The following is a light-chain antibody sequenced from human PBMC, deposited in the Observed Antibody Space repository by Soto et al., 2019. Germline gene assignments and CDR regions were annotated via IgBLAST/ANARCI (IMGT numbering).Light chain of an antibody. Sequence: GVKKSPAAVSVKKGERATLSRRASESVTSNRLAWYQQKPGQPPRLLIYGASTRATGIPARFSGSGSGAEFTLTISGLQSEDFAVYYCQQYTTFPPWPFCQGT. CDR2: GAS. CDR3: QQYTTFPPWP. CDR1: ESVTSN. J-gene: IGKJ1*01. V-gene: IGKV3-15*01.